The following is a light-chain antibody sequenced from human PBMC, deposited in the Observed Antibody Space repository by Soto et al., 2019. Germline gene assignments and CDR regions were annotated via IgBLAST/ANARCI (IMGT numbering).Light chain of an antibody. Sequence: DIQMTQSPSSLSASVGDRVTITCRASQSISNYLNWYQQKPGQAPKLLIYATSNLQRGVPSRFSGSGSGTDFTLTISSLQPEDFATYYCQQRYSTPPYTFGQGTNLEIK. J-gene: IGKJ2*01. V-gene: IGKV1-39*01. CDR3: QQRYSTPPYT. CDR2: ATS. CDR1: QSISNY.